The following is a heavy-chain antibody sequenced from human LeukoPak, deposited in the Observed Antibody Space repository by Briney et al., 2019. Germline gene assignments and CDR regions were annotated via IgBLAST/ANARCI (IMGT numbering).Heavy chain of an antibody. V-gene: IGHV3-23*01. CDR2: ISDNGGST. Sequence: GGSLRLSCAASGFTFSSYAMSWVRQAPGKGLEWVSGISDNGGSTYYADSVKGRFTISRDNSKNTLYLQMNSLRAEDTALYYCAKGGSKVVVAATNYYYGMDVWGQGTTVTVSS. J-gene: IGHJ6*02. D-gene: IGHD2-15*01. CDR3: AKGGSKVVVAATNYYYGMDV. CDR1: GFTFSSYA.